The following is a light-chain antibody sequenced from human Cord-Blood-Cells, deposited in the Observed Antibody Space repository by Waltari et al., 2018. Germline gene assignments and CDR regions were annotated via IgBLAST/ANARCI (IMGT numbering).Light chain of an antibody. J-gene: IGKJ1*01. Sequence: DIQMTQSPSTLSASVGARVTITCRASQSIGSWLAWYQQKPGKAPKLRMYKASSLESGVPSRFSGSGSGTEFTLTISSLQPDDFATYYCQQYNSYWTFGQGTKVEIK. CDR1: QSIGSW. CDR2: KAS. CDR3: QQYNSYWT. V-gene: IGKV1-5*03.